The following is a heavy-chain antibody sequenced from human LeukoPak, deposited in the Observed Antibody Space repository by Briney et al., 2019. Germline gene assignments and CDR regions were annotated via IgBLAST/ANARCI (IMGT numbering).Heavy chain of an antibody. V-gene: IGHV3-23*01. CDR1: GFTFSPFTNFA. CDR3: AKGHSDFGTGFDG. J-gene: IGHJ4*02. D-gene: IGHD4-17*01. CDR2: ISAGGGST. Sequence: GGSLRLSCAASGFTFSPFTNFAMSWVRQARGEGLECVSVISAGGGSTYYADSVKGRFTISRDNSKKTLDLQMNSLRAEDTAVYFCAKGHSDFGTGFDGWGQGTLVTVYS.